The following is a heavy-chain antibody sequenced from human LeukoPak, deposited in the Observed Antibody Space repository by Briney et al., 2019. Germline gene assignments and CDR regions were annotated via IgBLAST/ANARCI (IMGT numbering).Heavy chain of an antibody. CDR3: ARDPHITMVRGVIPDY. CDR2: IIPILGIA. V-gene: IGHV1-69*04. D-gene: IGHD3-10*01. Sequence: SVKVSCKASGGTFSSYAISWVRQAPGQGLEWMGRIIPILGIANYTQKFQGRVTITADKSTSTAYMELSSLRSEDTAVYYCARDPHITMVRGVIPDYWGQGTLVTVSS. CDR1: GGTFSSYA. J-gene: IGHJ4*02.